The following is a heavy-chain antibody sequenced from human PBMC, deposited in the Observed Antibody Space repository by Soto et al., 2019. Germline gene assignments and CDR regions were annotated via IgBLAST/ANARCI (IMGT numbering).Heavy chain of an antibody. CDR1: GASISGFY. CDR3: VRDGTKTLRDWFDP. V-gene: IGHV4-4*07. Sequence: LSETLSLPCTVSGASISGFYWSWIRKSAGKGLEWIGRIYATGTTDYNPSLKSRVMMSVDTSKKQFSLKLRSVTAADTAVYYCVRDGTKTLRDWFDPWGQGISVTVYS. J-gene: IGHJ5*02. CDR2: IYATGTT. D-gene: IGHD1-1*01.